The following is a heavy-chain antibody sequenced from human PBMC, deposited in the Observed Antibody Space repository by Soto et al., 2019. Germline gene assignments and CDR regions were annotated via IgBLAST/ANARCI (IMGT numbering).Heavy chain of an antibody. CDR3: ARVPLYYDILTGYYSYYYYYGMDV. V-gene: IGHV1-18*04. J-gene: IGHJ6*02. CDR2: ISAYNGNT. D-gene: IGHD3-9*01. Sequence: QVQLVQSGAEVKKPGASVKVSCKASGYTFTSYGISWVRQAPGQGLEWMGWISAYNGNTNYAQKLQGRVTMTTDTSTSTAYMELRSLRADDTAVYYCARVPLYYDILTGYYSYYYYYGMDVWGQGNTVTVSS. CDR1: GYTFTSYG.